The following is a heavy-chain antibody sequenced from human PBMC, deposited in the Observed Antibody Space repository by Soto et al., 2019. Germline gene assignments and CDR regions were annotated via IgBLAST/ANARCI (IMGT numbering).Heavy chain of an antibody. CDR2: FDPEDGET. CDR3: ATDGYSGSYVFWFDP. Sequence: ASVKVSCKVSGYTLTELSMHWVRQAPGKGLEWMGGFDPEDGETIYAQKFQGRVTMTEDTSTDTAYMELSSLRSEDTAVYYCATDGYSGSYVFWFDPWGQGTLVTVSS. J-gene: IGHJ5*02. V-gene: IGHV1-24*01. CDR1: GYTLTELS. D-gene: IGHD1-26*01.